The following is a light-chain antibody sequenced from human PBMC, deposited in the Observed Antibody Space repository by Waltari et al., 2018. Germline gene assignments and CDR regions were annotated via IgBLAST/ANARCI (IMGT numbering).Light chain of an antibody. CDR2: DVS. V-gene: IGLV2-23*02. Sequence: QYALTQPASVSGSPGPSITVPCIGTSNAIGSSTFVPWFQQHPGRAPKLIIYDVSERPLGVSNRFSGSKSGNTASLTISGLQAEDEADYYCFSYAGSNSFAFGGGTRVTVL. CDR1: SNAIGSSTF. CDR3: FSYAGSNSFA. J-gene: IGLJ2*01.